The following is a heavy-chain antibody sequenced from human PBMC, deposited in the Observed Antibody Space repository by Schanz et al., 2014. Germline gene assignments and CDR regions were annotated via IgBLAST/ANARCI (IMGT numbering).Heavy chain of an antibody. D-gene: IGHD6-19*01. CDR1: GFTFRSYG. CDR2: MSYDGSNK. J-gene: IGHJ6*03. CDR3: ARDHQWLARYYMDV. V-gene: IGHV3-30*19. Sequence: QVQLVESGGGVVQPGRSLRLSCAASGFTFRSYGMHWVRQAPGKGLEWVAVMSYDGSNKYYADSVKGRFTISRDTPKNTLYVQMNSLRADDTAVYYCARDHQWLARYYMDVWGKGTTXTVS.